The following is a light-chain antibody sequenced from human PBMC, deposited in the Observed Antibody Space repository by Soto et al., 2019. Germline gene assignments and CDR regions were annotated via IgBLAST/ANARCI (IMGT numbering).Light chain of an antibody. J-gene: IGLJ3*02. V-gene: IGLV2-14*01. CDR3: SAYTARSTLV. CDR1: MRDVGAYNL. Sequence: QPVLTQPASVSGSAGQSITISCSGTMRDVGAYNLVSWYQQHPGTAPKLIIYEVRNRPSGISSRFSGSRSGNTASLTISGLQPEDEGDYYFSAYTARSTLVFGGGTKLTVL. CDR2: EVR.